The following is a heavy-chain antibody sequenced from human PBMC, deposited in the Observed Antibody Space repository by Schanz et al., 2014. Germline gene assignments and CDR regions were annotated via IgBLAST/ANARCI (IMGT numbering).Heavy chain of an antibody. CDR1: GFSLDIFA. J-gene: IGHJ5*02. D-gene: IGHD6-13*01. CDR2: IGNGGVTI. Sequence: EVHLLESGGGLVEPGGSLRLSCATSGFSLDIFAVSWVRQPPGRGLEWVSYIGNGGVTIYYADSVKGRFTISRDNSKNSLYLQMNSLKIEDTAVYYCATASSPVREAGAGSSFHLWGQGTLVTVSP. CDR3: ATASSPVREAGAGSSFHL. V-gene: IGHV3-48*04.